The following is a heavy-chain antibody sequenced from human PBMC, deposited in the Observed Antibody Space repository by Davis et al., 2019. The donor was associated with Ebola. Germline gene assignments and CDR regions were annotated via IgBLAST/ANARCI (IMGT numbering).Heavy chain of an antibody. J-gene: IGHJ5*02. Sequence: AASVKVSCKASGYTFTSYGISWVRQAPGQGLEWMGWISAYNGNTNYAQKLQGRVTMTTGTSTSTASMELRSLRSDDTAVYYCARVPYSSGWISNWFDPWGQGTLVTVSS. CDR2: ISAYNGNT. CDR1: GYTFTSYG. D-gene: IGHD6-19*01. CDR3: ARVPYSSGWISNWFDP. V-gene: IGHV1-18*01.